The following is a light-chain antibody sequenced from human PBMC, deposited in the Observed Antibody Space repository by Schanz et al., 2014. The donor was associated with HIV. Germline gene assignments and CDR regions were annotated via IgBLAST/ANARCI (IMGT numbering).Light chain of an antibody. CDR1: SSNIGRNA. CDR2: GSI. J-gene: IGLJ2*01. V-gene: IGLV1-44*01. Sequence: QSVLTQPPSASGTPGQRVTISCSGSSSNIGRNAVKWYQHLPGTAPKVVTYGSIQRPSGVPDRFSGSKSGTSASLDISGLQSEDEADYYCAAWDDSLNGVAFGGGTKLTVL. CDR3: AAWDDSLNGVA.